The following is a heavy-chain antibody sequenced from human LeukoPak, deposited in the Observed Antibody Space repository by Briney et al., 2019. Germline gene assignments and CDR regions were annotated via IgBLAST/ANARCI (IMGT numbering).Heavy chain of an antibody. CDR3: ARDQTTVGLDF. D-gene: IGHD4-23*01. CDR1: GFTFSSHW. Sequence: PWGSLRLSCGASGFTFSSHWMSWVRQVPGKGLEWAANIKQDGSEKYYVDSVEGRFTISRDNAKNSLYLQMNSLRAEDTAVYFCARDQTTVGLDFWGQGTLVSVSS. V-gene: IGHV3-7*03. CDR2: IKQDGSEK. J-gene: IGHJ4*02.